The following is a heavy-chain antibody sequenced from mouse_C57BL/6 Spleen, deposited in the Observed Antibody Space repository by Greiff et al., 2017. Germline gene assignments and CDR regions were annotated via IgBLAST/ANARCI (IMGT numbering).Heavy chain of an antibody. CDR2: ILPGSGST. CDR1: GYTFTGYW. J-gene: IGHJ3*01. D-gene: IGHD2-3*01. Sequence: VQLQQSGAELMKPGASVKLSCKATGYTFTGYWIEWVKQRPGHGLELIGEILPGSGSTNDNEKFKGKATFTADTSSNTAYMPLSSLTTEDSAIYYCARRTDGYSFAYWGQGTLVTVAA. V-gene: IGHV1-9*01. CDR3: ARRTDGYSFAY.